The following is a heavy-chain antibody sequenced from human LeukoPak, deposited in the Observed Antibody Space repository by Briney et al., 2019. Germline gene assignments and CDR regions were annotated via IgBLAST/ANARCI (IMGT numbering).Heavy chain of an antibody. CDR2: INHSGST. CDR1: GGSFSGYY. CDR3: AREAYHDSSGYYN. D-gene: IGHD3-22*01. J-gene: IGHJ4*02. Sequence: SETLSLTCAVYGGSFSGYYWSWIRQPPGKGLEWIGEINHSGSTNYNPSLKSRVTISVDTSKNQFSLKLSSVTAADTAVYYCAREAYHDSSGYYNWGQGTLVTVSS. V-gene: IGHV4-34*01.